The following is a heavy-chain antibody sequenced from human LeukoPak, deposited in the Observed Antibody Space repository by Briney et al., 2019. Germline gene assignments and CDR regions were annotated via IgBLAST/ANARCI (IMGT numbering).Heavy chain of an antibody. CDR3: ARGPIVVVVAATGVFDI. D-gene: IGHD2-15*01. CDR2: INHSGST. J-gene: IGHJ3*02. CDR1: GGSFSGYY. Sequence: PSETLSLTCAVYGGSFSGYYWSWIRQPLGKGLEWIGEINHSGSTNYNPSLKSRVTISVDTSKNQFSLKLSSVTAADTAVYYCARGPIVVVVAATGVFDIWGQGTMVTVSS. V-gene: IGHV4-34*01.